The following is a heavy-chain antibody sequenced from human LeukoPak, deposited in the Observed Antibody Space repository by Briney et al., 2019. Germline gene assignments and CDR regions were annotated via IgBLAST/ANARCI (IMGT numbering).Heavy chain of an antibody. V-gene: IGHV3-30*02. D-gene: IGHD4-11*01. CDR1: GFTFSTYG. CDR2: IRYDGSDK. J-gene: IGHJ6*03. CDR3: AKDQTRYSNSGYYYFYYMDV. Sequence: GGSLRLSCAASGFTFSTYGMHWVRQAPGKGLDWVAFIRYDGSDKYYADSVKGRCTVSRDDSKNTLYLQMNSLRAEDTAVYYCAKDQTRYSNSGYYYFYYMDVWGKGTTVTVSS.